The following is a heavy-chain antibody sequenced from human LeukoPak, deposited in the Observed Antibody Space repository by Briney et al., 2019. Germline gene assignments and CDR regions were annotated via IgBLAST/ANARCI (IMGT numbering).Heavy chain of an antibody. J-gene: IGHJ5*02. CDR3: AQSLGSSNWIGNWFDP. CDR2: IYYSGST. Sequence: SETLSLTCTVSGGSISSSSYYWGWIRQPPGKGLEWIGSIYYSGSTYYNPSLKSRVTISVDTSKNQFSLKLSSVTAADTAVYYCAQSLGSSNWIGNWFDPWGQGTLVTVSS. V-gene: IGHV4-39*01. D-gene: IGHD6-13*01. CDR1: GGSISSSSYY.